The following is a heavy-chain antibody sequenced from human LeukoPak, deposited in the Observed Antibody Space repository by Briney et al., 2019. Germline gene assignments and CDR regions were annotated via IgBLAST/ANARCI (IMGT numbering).Heavy chain of an antibody. J-gene: IGHJ4*02. D-gene: IGHD1-1*01. CDR1: GFTFKIYS. CDR3: ARDDTSVHFFDY. Sequence: KTGGSLRLSCAASGFTFKIYSMNWVRQAPGKGLEWVSSISSSSSHMYYADSVKGRFTISRDNAKNSLYLQMNTLRAEDTAVYYCARDDTSVHFFDYWGQGTLVTVSS. CDR2: ISSSSSHM. V-gene: IGHV3-21*01.